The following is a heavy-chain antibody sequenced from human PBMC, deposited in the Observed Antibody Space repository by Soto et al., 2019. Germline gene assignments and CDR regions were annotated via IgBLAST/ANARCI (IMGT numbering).Heavy chain of an antibody. V-gene: IGHV3-74*01. D-gene: IGHD2-8*02. Sequence: EVQLVESGGGLVQPGGSLRLSCVASGFTFSRYWMHWVRQAPGKGLVWVSRISSDGTTTNYADSVEGRFTISRDNARNTLYLQVNSLRAEDTAVYYCARDYWAQVDHWGQGTQVTVSS. CDR1: GFTFSRYW. J-gene: IGHJ4*02. CDR3: ARDYWAQVDH. CDR2: ISSDGTTT.